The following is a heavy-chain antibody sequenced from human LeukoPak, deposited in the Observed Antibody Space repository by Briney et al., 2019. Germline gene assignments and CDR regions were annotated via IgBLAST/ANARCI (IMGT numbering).Heavy chain of an antibody. CDR3: ARVELGSGWSSYYFDY. J-gene: IGHJ4*02. CDR2: IYYSGST. D-gene: IGHD6-19*01. CDR1: GGPISSYY. V-gene: IGHV4-59*13. Sequence: PSETLSLTCTVSGGPISSYYWSWIRGPPGKGLEGIGYIYYSGSTNYNPSLKGPVTISVDTYKNQFSLKLSSVTAADTAVYYCARVELGSGWSSYYFDYWGQGTLVTVSS.